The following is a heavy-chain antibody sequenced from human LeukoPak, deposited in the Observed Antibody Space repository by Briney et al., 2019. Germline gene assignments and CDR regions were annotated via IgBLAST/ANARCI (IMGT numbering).Heavy chain of an antibody. J-gene: IGHJ4*02. CDR1: GGSFSGYY. Sequence: SETLSLTCAVYGGSFSGYYWSWIRQPPGKGLEWIGEINHSGSTNYNPSLKSRVTISVDTSKNQFPLKLSPVTAADTPVYYCAREGSIAVLRPFDYWGQGTLVTVSS. CDR3: AREGSIAVLRPFDY. D-gene: IGHD6-6*01. CDR2: INHSGST. V-gene: IGHV4-34*01.